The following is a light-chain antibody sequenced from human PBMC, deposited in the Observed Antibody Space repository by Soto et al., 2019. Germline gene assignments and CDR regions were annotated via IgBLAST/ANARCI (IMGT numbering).Light chain of an antibody. CDR1: QSVTSK. CDR3: QQYGGSPIT. CDR2: GAS. V-gene: IGKV3-20*01. J-gene: IGKJ5*01. Sequence: EVVLTQSSGTLSLSAGDRATLSWRASQSVTSKLAWYQQKPGQAPRLLISGASNRATGIPDRFSGSGYGTDFNLTISRLETDDFALYFCQQYGGSPITFGLGTRLEIK.